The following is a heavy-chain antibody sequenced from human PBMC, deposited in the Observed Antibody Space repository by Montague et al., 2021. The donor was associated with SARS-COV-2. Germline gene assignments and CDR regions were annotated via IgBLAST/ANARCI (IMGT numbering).Heavy chain of an antibody. D-gene: IGHD3-10*01. CDR3: ARGMMRGVTTPFDY. CDR2: IYYSGTT. J-gene: IGHJ4*02. Sequence: SETLSLTCSVSSGSIISSGYYWGWIRQPPGKELEWIGNIYYSGTTYYNPSLQSRGTISVDTSKNHLSLRLSSVTAADTAVYFCARGMMRGVTTPFDYWGQGSPVTVSS. CDR1: SGSIISSGYY. V-gene: IGHV4-39*02.